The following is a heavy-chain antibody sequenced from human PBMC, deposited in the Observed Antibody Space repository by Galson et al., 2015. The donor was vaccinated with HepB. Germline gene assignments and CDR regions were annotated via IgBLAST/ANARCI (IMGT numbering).Heavy chain of an antibody. CDR1: GFTFSSYG. Sequence: SLRLSCAASGFTFSSYGMHWVRQAPGKGLEWVAFIRYDGSNKYYADSVKGRFTISRDNSKNTLYLQMNSLRAEDTAVYYCAKDLGYYYDSSGYGYWGQGTLVTVSS. CDR3: AKDLGYYYDSSGYGY. D-gene: IGHD3-22*01. V-gene: IGHV3-30*02. J-gene: IGHJ4*02. CDR2: IRYDGSNK.